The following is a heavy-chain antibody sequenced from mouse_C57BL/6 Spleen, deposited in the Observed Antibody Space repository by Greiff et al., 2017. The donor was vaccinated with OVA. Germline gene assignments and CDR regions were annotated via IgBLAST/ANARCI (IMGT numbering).Heavy chain of an antibody. V-gene: IGHV3-6*01. Sequence: EVKLMELGPGLVKPSQSLSLTCSVPGYSITSGYYWNWIRQFPGNKLEWMGYISYDGSNNYNPSLKNRISITRDTSKNQFFLKLNSVTTEDTATYYCARDRTGTVDYWGQGTTLTVSS. CDR3: ARDRTGTVDY. CDR1: GYSITSGYY. J-gene: IGHJ2*01. CDR2: ISYDGSN. D-gene: IGHD4-1*01.